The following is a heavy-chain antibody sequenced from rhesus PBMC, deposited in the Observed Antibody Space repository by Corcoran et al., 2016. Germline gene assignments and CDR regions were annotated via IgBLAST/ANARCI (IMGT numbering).Heavy chain of an antibody. Sequence: QVQLQQWGEGLVKPSETLSLTCAVYGGSVSGYWWGWIRQPPGKGLEWIGRIRSGGRTTYTPPLHWRVPISRATSKTQFSLKLSSVTAADTAVYYCARHPYSSGWYVDYWGQGVLVTVSS. J-gene: IGHJ4*01. V-gene: IGHV4-160*01. D-gene: IGHD6-31*01. CDR1: GGSVSGYW. CDR3: ARHPYSSGWYVDY. CDR2: IRSGGRT.